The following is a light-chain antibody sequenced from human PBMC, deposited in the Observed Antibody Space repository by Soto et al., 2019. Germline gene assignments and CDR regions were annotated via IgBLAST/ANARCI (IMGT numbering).Light chain of an antibody. J-gene: IGKJ2*01. CDR2: GAS. CDR1: QSVSSSY. CDR3: HQYGSWYP. Sequence: EIVLTQSPGTLSLSPGERATLSCRASQSVSSSYLAWYQQKPGQAPRLLIYGASSRATGIPDRFSGSGSGTDFTLTISRLEPEDFAVYYCHQYGSWYPFGQGTNVELQ. V-gene: IGKV3-20*01.